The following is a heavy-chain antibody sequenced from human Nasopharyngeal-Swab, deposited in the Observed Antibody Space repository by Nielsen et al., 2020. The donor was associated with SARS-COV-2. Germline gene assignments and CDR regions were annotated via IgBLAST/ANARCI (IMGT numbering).Heavy chain of an antibody. CDR3: ARGGLLELGFYWYFDL. CDR1: GFTFSSYA. V-gene: IGHV3-30-3*01. J-gene: IGHJ2*01. CDR2: ISYDGSNK. D-gene: IGHD2-21*02. Sequence: GESLKISCAASGFTFSSYAMHWVRQAPGKGLEWVAVISYDGSNKYYADSVKGRFTISRDNSKNTLYLQMNSLRAEDTAVYYCARGGLLELGFYWYFDLWGRGTLATVSS.